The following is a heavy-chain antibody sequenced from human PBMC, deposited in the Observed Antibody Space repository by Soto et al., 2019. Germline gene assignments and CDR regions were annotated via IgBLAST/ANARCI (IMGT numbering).Heavy chain of an antibody. D-gene: IGHD3-10*01. CDR1: GSTFSSYG. J-gene: IGHJ4*02. Sequence: PGGSLRLSCAASGSTFSSYGMHWVRQAPGKGLEWVAVISYDGSNKYYADSVKGRFTISRDNSKNTLYLQMNSLRAEDTAVYYCAKDLTYYYGSGSYRYFDYWGQGTLVTVSS. CDR3: AKDLTYYYGSGSYRYFDY. CDR2: ISYDGSNK. V-gene: IGHV3-30*18.